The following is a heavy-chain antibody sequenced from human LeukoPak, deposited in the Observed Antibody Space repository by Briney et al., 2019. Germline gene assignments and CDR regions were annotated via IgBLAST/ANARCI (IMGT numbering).Heavy chain of an antibody. CDR1: GGSISSYY. CDR2: IYYSGST. J-gene: IGHJ4*02. CDR3: ARAYSSSSELDY. Sequence: KSSETLSLTCTVSGGSISSYYWSWIRQPPGKGLEWIGYIYYSGSTNYNPSLKSRVTISVDTSKNQFSLKLSSVTAADTAVYYCARAYSSSSELDYWGQGTLVTVSS. D-gene: IGHD6-6*01. V-gene: IGHV4-59*01.